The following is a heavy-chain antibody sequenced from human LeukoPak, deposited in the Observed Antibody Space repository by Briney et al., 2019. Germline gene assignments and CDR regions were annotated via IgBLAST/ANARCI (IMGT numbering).Heavy chain of an antibody. V-gene: IGHV4-39*01. CDR2: IYHDEDA. J-gene: IGHJ6*02. Sequence: SETLSLTCTVSGGSVSSESYYWGWIRQPPGKGLEWIASIYHDEDAYYSSSFKSRVTISVDTSKNQFSLKLRSVTAADTAFYYCARHLSRGWTYHYGMDVWGQGTTVTVSS. CDR1: GGSVSSESYY. CDR3: ARHLSRGWTYHYGMDV. D-gene: IGHD6-19*01.